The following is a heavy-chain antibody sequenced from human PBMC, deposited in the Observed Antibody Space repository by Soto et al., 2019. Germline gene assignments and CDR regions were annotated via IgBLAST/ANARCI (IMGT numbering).Heavy chain of an antibody. V-gene: IGHV4-39*01. CDR1: GGSITNNNYF. CDR3: AIILVGATSHSDFDP. CDR2: AAYSWGT. Sequence: QLQLQESGPGLVKPSETLSLTCTVSGGSITNNNYFWGWIRQPPGKVLEWVGSAAYSWGTYYNPSIHSRVTIAADTSHNQFSPKLTSVTAADTAVYYCAIILVGATSHSDFDPWGQGTLVTVSS. D-gene: IGHD2-15*01. J-gene: IGHJ5*02.